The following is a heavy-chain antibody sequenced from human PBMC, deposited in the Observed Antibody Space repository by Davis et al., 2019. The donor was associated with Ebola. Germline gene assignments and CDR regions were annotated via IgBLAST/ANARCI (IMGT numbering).Heavy chain of an antibody. CDR2: TLYRSKWAN. D-gene: IGHD5-24*01. CDR3: ARERDWAGSDS. J-gene: IGHJ4*02. CDR1: GDRVSSISAT. V-gene: IGHV6-1*01. Sequence: HSQTLSLTCAIYGDRVSSISATWNWIRQSPSGGLEWLGRTLYRSKWANDYAESVKSRITVKPDTSKNEFSLELKSVTPEDTGVYFCARERDWAGSDSWGQGILVTVSS.